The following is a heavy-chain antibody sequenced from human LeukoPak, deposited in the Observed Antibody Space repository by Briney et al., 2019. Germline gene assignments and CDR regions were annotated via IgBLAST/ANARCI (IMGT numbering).Heavy chain of an antibody. J-gene: IGHJ4*02. CDR2: INSDGRST. D-gene: IGHD6-19*01. CDR3: ARDGSSGRFTPGDFDY. Sequence: VGSLRLSCAASVFTFRKYWMHCVRQAPGKGLGWVSLINSDGRSTSYADSVKSRFTISRDKAKNTLYLQMNSLRAEDTAVYYCARDGSSGRFTPGDFDYWGQGTLVTVSS. CDR1: VFTFRKYW. V-gene: IGHV3-74*01.